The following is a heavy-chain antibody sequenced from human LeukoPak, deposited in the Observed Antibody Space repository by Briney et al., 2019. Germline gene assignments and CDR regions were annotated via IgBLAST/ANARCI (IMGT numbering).Heavy chain of an antibody. CDR2: IYPGDSDT. Sequence: GESLKISCKGSGYSFNNYWIGWVRQMPGKGLEWMGIIYPGDSDTRYSPSFQGQVTIPVDKSISTAYLQWSSLKASDTAIYYCARPNDYGYYFDYWGQGTLVTVST. J-gene: IGHJ4*02. CDR3: ARPNDYGYYFDY. CDR1: GYSFNNYW. D-gene: IGHD4-17*01. V-gene: IGHV5-51*01.